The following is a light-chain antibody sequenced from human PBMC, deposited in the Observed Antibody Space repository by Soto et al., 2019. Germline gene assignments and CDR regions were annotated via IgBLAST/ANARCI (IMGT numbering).Light chain of an antibody. Sequence: DIVMTQSPDSLAVSLGERATINCRSSQGVLARSNNKNYLAWYQQKPGQPPKLLIYWASTRQSGVPDRFSGSGSRKNFTLTISSLQAEDVAVYYCQQYYSTVYTFGQGTKLEIK. CDR3: QQYYSTVYT. V-gene: IGKV4-1*01. CDR1: QGVLARSNNKNY. CDR2: WAS. J-gene: IGKJ2*01.